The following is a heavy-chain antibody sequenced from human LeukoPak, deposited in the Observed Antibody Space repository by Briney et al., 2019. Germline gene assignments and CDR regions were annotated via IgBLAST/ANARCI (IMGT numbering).Heavy chain of an antibody. D-gene: IGHD1-26*01. V-gene: IGHV3-21*01. Sequence: GGSLRLSCAASGFTFSSYSMNWVRQAPGKGLEWVSSISSSSSYIYYADSVKGRFTISRDNAKNSLYLQMNSLRAEYTAVYYCARESTVGAYPHWGQGTLVTVSS. CDR1: GFTFSSYS. J-gene: IGHJ4*02. CDR3: ARESTVGAYPH. CDR2: ISSSSSYI.